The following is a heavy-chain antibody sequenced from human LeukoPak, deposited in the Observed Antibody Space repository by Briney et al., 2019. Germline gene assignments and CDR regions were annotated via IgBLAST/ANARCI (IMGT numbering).Heavy chain of an antibody. J-gene: IGHJ6*03. D-gene: IGHD4-17*01. V-gene: IGHV4-4*07. CDR3: AREGDYGDYSKSFYYMDV. Sequence: PSETLSLTCTVSGGYIGSHYWSWIRQPAGKGLEWIGRIYTSENTDYNPSLKSRVTMSVDMSTSQFSLRLTSVTAADTAVYYCAREGDYGDYSKSFYYMDVWGKGTTVTVSS. CDR1: GGYIGSHY. CDR2: IYTSENT.